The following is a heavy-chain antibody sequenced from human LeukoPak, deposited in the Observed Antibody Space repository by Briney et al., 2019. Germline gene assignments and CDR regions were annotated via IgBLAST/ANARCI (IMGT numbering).Heavy chain of an antibody. D-gene: IGHD2-8*01. V-gene: IGHV3-48*03. CDR1: GFTFSSYE. J-gene: IGHJ4*02. Sequence: GGSLRLSCAASGFTFSSYEMNWVRQAPGKGLEWVSYISSSGSTIYYADSVKGRFTISRDNAKNSLYLQMNSLRAEDTVVYYCARILVDGGYWGQGTLVTVSS. CDR3: ARILVDGGY. CDR2: ISSSGSTI.